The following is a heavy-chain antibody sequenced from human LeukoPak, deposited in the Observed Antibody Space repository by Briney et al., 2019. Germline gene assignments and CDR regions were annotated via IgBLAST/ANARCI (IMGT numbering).Heavy chain of an antibody. Sequence: GGSLRLSCASSGFTFSSYEMNWVRQAPGKGLEWVSYISSSGSTIYYADSVTGRFAISRDNAKNSLYLQMNSLRAEDTDVYYCARDVYSYDSCWGQGTMVTVSS. V-gene: IGHV3-48*03. CDR1: GFTFSSYE. D-gene: IGHD5-18*01. CDR3: ARDVYSYDSC. J-gene: IGHJ4*02. CDR2: ISSSGSTI.